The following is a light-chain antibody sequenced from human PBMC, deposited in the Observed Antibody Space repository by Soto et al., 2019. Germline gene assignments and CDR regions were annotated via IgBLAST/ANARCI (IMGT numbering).Light chain of an antibody. V-gene: IGKV4-1*01. CDR3: QQYESTPPT. CDR1: QSVLYNSNNKNY. Sequence: DIVMTQSPDSLAVSLGERATINCKSSQSVLYNSNNKNYLXWYRXXPGQPPKLLIYWASTRESGVPDRFSGSGSGTDFTLTITSLQAEDVAVYYCQQYESTPPTFGQGTKLEIK. J-gene: IGKJ2*01. CDR2: WAS.